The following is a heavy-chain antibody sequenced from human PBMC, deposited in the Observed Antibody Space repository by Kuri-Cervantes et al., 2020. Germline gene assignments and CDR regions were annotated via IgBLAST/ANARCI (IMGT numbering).Heavy chain of an antibody. Sequence: GESLKISCAASGFTFSSFGIHWVRQAPGKGLEWVALISFDGSNKYYADSVKGRFTISRDNSKNTLYLQMNSLRAEDTALYYCAKAPKDASAFDIWGQGTMVTVSS. CDR3: AKAPKDASAFDI. J-gene: IGHJ3*02. CDR1: GFTFSSFG. V-gene: IGHV3-30*18. CDR2: ISFDGSNK.